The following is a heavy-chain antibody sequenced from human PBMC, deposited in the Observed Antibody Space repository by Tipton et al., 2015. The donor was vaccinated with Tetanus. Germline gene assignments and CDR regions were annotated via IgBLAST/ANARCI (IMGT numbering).Heavy chain of an antibody. Sequence: TLSLTCTVSGGSLSSLLWTWTRLSPGKGLEWIGYIDHSENTNYNPSLRSRVTMSLDTSKNQFSLKVTSVTAADTAVYFCTGDDYYDTSLRDYYGMDVWGPGTTVTVSS. D-gene: IGHD3-22*01. CDR1: GGSLSSLL. CDR3: TGDDYYDTSLRDYYGMDV. V-gene: IGHV4-59*11. CDR2: IDHSENT. J-gene: IGHJ6*02.